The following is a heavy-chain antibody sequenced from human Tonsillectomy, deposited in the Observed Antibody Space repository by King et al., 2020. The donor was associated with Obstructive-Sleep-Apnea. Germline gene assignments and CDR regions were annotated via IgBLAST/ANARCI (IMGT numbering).Heavy chain of an antibody. Sequence: VQLVESGGGIVQPGGSLRLSCAASGFTFSSHWMHWVRQAPGRGLAWVSRINSDGGSTGHADSVKGRFTISRDHAKSTLYLQMNSLRAEDTAVYYCARGAGYSSGRDSDFDYWGQGTLVSVSS. CDR3: ARGAGYSSGRDSDFDY. J-gene: IGHJ4*02. D-gene: IGHD6-19*01. CDR1: GFTFSSHW. V-gene: IGHV3-74*01. CDR2: INSDGGST.